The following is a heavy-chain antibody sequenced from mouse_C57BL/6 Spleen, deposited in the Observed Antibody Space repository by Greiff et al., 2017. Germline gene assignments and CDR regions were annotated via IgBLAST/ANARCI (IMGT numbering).Heavy chain of an antibody. CDR1: GYSITRGYY. Sequence: EVKLMESGPGLVKPSQSLSLTCSVTGYSITRGYYWNWIRQFPGNKLEWMGYISYDGSNNYNPSLKNRISITRDTSKNQFFLKLNSVTTEDTATYYCARDREGTYFDYWGQGTTLTVSS. D-gene: IGHD2-14*01. V-gene: IGHV3-6*01. CDR2: ISYDGSN. J-gene: IGHJ2*01. CDR3: ARDREGTYFDY.